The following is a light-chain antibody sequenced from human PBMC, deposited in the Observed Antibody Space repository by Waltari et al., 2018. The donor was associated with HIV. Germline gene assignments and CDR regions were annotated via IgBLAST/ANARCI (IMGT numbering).Light chain of an antibody. J-gene: IGLJ3*02. CDR3: AVWDVSLSAQV. V-gene: IGLV1-47*01. Sequence: QSVLSQSPSISGTPGQRVRLACSGSSPHLGGQYVSWYQQVPGTTPKLLIFWNTQRPSGVSDRFSGSVSGTSASLAISGLRSEDEADYYCAVWDVSLSAQVFGGGTTLTVL. CDR1: SPHLGGQY. CDR2: WNT.